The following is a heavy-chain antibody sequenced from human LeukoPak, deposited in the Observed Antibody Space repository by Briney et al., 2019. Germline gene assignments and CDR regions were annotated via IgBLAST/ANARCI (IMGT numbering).Heavy chain of an antibody. D-gene: IGHD6-13*01. CDR3: ARDPIASAASGGDS. V-gene: IGHV3-21*01. J-gene: IGHJ4*02. CDR2: ITSRRSYT. CDR1: GFTFSSDR. Sequence: GGSLRLSCAASGFTFSSDRMNWVRQAPGKGLEWVSSITSRRSYTYYADSMKGRFTISRDNAKNSLYLQMNSLRAEDTAIYYCARDPIASAASGGDSWGQGTLVTVSS.